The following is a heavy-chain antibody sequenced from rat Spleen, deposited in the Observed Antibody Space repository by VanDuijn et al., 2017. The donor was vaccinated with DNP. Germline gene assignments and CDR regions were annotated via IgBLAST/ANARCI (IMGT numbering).Heavy chain of an antibody. CDR2: ISPSGGST. V-gene: IGHV5S23*01. CDR1: GFTFSNYD. CDR3: ARGAMDA. Sequence: EVQLVESGGGLLQPGRSLKLSCAASGFTFSNYDMAWVRQAPTKGLEWVASISPSGGSTYYRDSVKGRFTVSRDNAKSSLYLQMDSLRSEDTATYYCARGAMDAWGQGTSVTVSS. J-gene: IGHJ4*01.